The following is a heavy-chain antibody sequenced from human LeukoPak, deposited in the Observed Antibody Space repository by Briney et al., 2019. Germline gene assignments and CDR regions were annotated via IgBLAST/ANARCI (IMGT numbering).Heavy chain of an antibody. V-gene: IGHV4-39*01. CDR2: IYYSGST. D-gene: IGHD2-8*01. Sequence: KPSETLSLTYTVSGGSISSSSYYWGWIRQPPGKGLKWIGSIYYSGSTYYNPSLKSRATISVDTSKNQFSLKLSSVTAADTAVYYCARSSIVLMVYAMLDFDYWGQGTLVTVSS. J-gene: IGHJ4*02. CDR1: GGSISSSSYY. CDR3: ARSSIVLMVYAMLDFDY.